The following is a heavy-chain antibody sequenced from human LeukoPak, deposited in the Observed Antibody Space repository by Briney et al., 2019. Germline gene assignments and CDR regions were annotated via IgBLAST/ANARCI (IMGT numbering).Heavy chain of an antibody. CDR2: ISGSGGST. Sequence: GGSLRLACAASGFTFSSYSMSWVRQAPGKGLEWVSAISGSGGSTYYADSVKGRFTISRDNSKNTLYLKMNSLRAEDTAVYYCAKSSIAGAGPGNWFDPWGQGTLGTVSS. D-gene: IGHD6-19*01. CDR1: GFTFSSYS. CDR3: AKSSIAGAGPGNWFDP. V-gene: IGHV3-23*01. J-gene: IGHJ5*02.